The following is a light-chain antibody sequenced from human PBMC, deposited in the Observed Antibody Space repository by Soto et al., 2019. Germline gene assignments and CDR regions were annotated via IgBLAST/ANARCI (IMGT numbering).Light chain of an antibody. CDR3: QQYNNWPRAT. Sequence: EILMTQSPATLSVSPGERATLSCRASQSVSSSYLAWYQQKPGQAPRLLMFRTSSRATGFPARFSGSGSGTEFNLTISSLQSEDFGVYYCQQYNNWPRATFGGGTKVDI. J-gene: IGKJ4*01. CDR2: RTS. CDR1: QSVSSSY. V-gene: IGKV3-15*01.